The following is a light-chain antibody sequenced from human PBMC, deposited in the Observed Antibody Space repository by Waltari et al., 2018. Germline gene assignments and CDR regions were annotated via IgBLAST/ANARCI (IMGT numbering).Light chain of an antibody. J-gene: IGKJ1*01. CDR1: QRISSY. CDR2: AAS. CDR3: QQSYSQTRT. V-gene: IGKV1-39*01. Sequence: DIQMTQSPSSLSASVGARVPITCRASQRISSYLSWYQQKPGRAPKLLIYAASSLESGGPSRFSGSGSGRDFTLIISSLQPEDFATYSCQQSYSQTRTFGQGTKVEI.